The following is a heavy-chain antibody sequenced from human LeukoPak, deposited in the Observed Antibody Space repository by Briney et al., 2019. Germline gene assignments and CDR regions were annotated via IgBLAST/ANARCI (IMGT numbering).Heavy chain of an antibody. CDR2: ISYDGSNK. V-gene: IGHV3-30*04. J-gene: IGHJ4*02. CDR3: ARGKPTIKGDY. D-gene: IGHD5-12*01. CDR1: GFTFSSYA. Sequence: PGGSLRLSFAASGFTFSSYAMHWVRQAPGKGLEWVAVISYDGSNKYYADSVKGRFTISRDNSKNTLYLQMNSLRAEDTAVYYCARGKPTIKGDYWGQGTLVTVSS.